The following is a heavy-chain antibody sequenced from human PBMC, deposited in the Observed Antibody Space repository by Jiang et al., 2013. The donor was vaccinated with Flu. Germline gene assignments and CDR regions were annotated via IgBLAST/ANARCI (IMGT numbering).Heavy chain of an antibody. CDR2: ITYNGGKS. V-gene: IGHV3-20*01. CDR3: ARGDLTTKGFPS. CDR1: GFTFSSYG. J-gene: IGHJ4*02. D-gene: IGHD4-17*01. Sequence: VQLVESGGGVVQPGRSLRLSCAASGFTFSSYGMHWVRQAPGKGLEWVSGITYNGGKSGYADSVKGRFTISRDNAKRSVYLQMNSLRAEGTAFYHCARGDLTTKGFPSWGQGVVVTVAS.